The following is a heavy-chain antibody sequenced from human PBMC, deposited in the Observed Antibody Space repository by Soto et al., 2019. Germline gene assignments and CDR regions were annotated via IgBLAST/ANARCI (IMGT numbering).Heavy chain of an antibody. Sequence: EVQLLESGGGLVQPGGSLRLSCAASGFTFSTYAMSWVRQAPGKGLEWVSAISGSGVTTYYADSVKGRFTISRDNSKNTLYLQMNSLRAEDTAVYYCAARRGGSYYYFDYWGQGTLVTVSS. CDR1: GFTFSTYA. CDR3: AARRGGSYYYFDY. CDR2: ISGSGVTT. D-gene: IGHD1-26*01. J-gene: IGHJ4*02. V-gene: IGHV3-23*01.